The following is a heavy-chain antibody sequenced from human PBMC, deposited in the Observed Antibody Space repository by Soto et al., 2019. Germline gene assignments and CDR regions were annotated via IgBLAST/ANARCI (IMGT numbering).Heavy chain of an antibody. J-gene: IGHJ4*02. CDR3: ASNFGESSWAYFDY. D-gene: IGHD3-10*01. Sequence: SETLSLTCTVSGGSIITGRYYWSWIRQPPGKGLEWIGYISYSGSTYYNPSLKSRVTISIDTSKSQFSLKLTSVTAADTADYHCASNFGESSWAYFDYWGQGTLVTVSS. CDR1: GGSIITGRYY. V-gene: IGHV4-30-4*01. CDR2: ISYSGST.